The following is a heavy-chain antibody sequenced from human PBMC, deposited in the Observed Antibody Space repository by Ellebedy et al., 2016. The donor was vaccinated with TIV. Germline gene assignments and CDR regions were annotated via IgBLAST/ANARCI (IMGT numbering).Heavy chain of an antibody. CDR2: AYSGTTR. D-gene: IGHD1-26*01. CDR3: AKVRGPYYPPDS. V-gene: IGHV3-66*01. CDR1: GFTVDNNY. J-gene: IGHJ5*02. Sequence: PGGSLRLSCAASGFTVDNNYISWVRQAPGKGLEWVSIAYSGTTRVYADSVRGRFTLSRDTSRNTLYLQMNNLRVEDTAVYYCAKVRGPYYPPDSWGQGTLVTVSS.